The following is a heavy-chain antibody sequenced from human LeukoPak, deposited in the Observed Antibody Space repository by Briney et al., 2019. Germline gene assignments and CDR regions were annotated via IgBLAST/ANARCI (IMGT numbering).Heavy chain of an antibody. CDR1: GFTFSSYG. D-gene: IGHD3-22*01. V-gene: IGHV3-30*02. CDR3: AKILGYDSSGYYPDY. Sequence: GGSLRLSCAASGFTFSSYGMHWVRQAPGKGLEWVAVIWYDGSNKYYADSVKGRFTISRDNSKNTLYLQMNSLRAEDTAVYYCAKILGYDSSGYYPDYWGQGTLVTVSS. CDR2: IWYDGSNK. J-gene: IGHJ4*02.